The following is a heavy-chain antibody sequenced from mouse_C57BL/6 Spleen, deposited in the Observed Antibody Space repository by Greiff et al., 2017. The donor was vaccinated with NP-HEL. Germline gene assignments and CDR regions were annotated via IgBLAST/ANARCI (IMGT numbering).Heavy chain of an antibody. CDR2: IDPSDSET. J-gene: IGHJ2*01. V-gene: IGHV1-52*01. CDR1: GYTFTSYW. CDR3: ARTRTAQATSVFDY. Sequence: QLQQSGAELVRPGSSVKLSCKASGYTFTSYWMHWVKQRPIQGLEWIGNIDPSDSETHYNQKFKDKATLTVDKSSSTAYMQLSSLTSEDSAVYYCARTRTAQATSVFDYWGQGTTLTVSS. D-gene: IGHD3-2*02.